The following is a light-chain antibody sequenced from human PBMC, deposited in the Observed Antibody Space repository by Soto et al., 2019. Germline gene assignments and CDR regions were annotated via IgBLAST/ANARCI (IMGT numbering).Light chain of an antibody. CDR3: RQDYNYPWT. J-gene: IGKJ1*01. CDR2: AAS. V-gene: IGKV1-6*01. CDR1: QGIRND. Sequence: AIQMTQSPSSLSASVGDRVTITCRASQGIRNDLGWYQQKPGKAPKLLIYAASSLQSGVPSRFSGGGSGTDFTLTISSLQPEDFATYYCRQDYNYPWTFGQGTKVEIK.